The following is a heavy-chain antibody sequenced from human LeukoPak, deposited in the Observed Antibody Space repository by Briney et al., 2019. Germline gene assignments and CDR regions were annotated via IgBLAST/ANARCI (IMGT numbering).Heavy chain of an antibody. V-gene: IGHV4-34*01. Sequence: PSETLSLTCAVYGGSFSGYYWSWIRQPPGKGPEWIGEINHSGSTNYNPSLKSRVTISVDTSKNQFSLKLSSVTAADTAVYYCARGGRGYDILTGYSQPVYGMDVWGQGTTVTVSS. J-gene: IGHJ6*02. CDR2: INHSGST. CDR1: GGSFSGYY. CDR3: ARGGRGYDILTGYSQPVYGMDV. D-gene: IGHD3-9*01.